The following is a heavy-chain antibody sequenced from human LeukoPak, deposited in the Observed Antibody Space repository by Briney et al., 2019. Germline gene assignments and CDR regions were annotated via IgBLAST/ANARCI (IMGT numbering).Heavy chain of an antibody. CDR1: GFTFSSYA. CDR3: AKLTGKDVLRLRFDP. V-gene: IGHV3-23*01. D-gene: IGHD3-3*01. Sequence: GGSLRLSCAASGFTFSSYAMSWVRQAPGKGLEWVLAISGSGGSTYYADSVKGRFTISRDNSKNTLYLQMNSLRAEDTAVYYCAKLTGKDVLRLRFDPWGQGTLVTVSS. CDR2: ISGSGGST. J-gene: IGHJ5*02.